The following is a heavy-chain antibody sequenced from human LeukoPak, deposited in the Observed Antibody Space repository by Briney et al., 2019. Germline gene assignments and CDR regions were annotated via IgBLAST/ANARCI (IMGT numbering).Heavy chain of an antibody. V-gene: IGHV1-18*01. Sequence: ASVKVSCKASGYTFTSHGISWVRQAPGQGLEWMGWIRPSTGDTDYALNLQGRVTLTTDTSTGTAYMELRSLRSDDTAVYYCARVYNSYYYYMDVWGKGTPVTVSS. J-gene: IGHJ6*03. D-gene: IGHD1-14*01. CDR3: ARVYNSYYYYMDV. CDR1: GYTFTSHG. CDR2: IRPSTGDT.